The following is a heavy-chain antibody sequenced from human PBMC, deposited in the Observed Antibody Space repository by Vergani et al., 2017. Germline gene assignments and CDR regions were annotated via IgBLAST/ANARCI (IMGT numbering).Heavy chain of an antibody. D-gene: IGHD2-21*01. CDR3: VREGSYCGSTTCRNPSYVYYYHMDV. J-gene: IGHJ6*03. Sequence: QVQLVESGGGVVQPGRSLRLSCTSSGFTFSTYAMHWVRQAPGKGLEWVAIIYYDGSKKYYADFVKGRFTISRDNSRNTLDLLMSSLRAEDTAIYYCVREGSYCGSTTCRNPSYVYYYHMDVWGEGTTVTVSS. CDR1: GFTFSTYA. CDR2: IYYDGSKK. V-gene: IGHV3-33*01.